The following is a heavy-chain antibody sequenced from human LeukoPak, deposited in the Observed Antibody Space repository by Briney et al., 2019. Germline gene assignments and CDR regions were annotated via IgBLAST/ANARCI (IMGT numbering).Heavy chain of an antibody. CDR1: GLTFSSYA. Sequence: GGSLRLSCAASGLTFSSYAMSWVRQAPGKGLEWVSAISGSGGSTYYADSVKGRFTISRDNSKNTLYLQMNSLRAEDTAVYYCAKDPNYYDSSGYYSGYYFDYWGQGTLVTVSS. D-gene: IGHD3-22*01. V-gene: IGHV3-23*01. CDR2: ISGSGGST. J-gene: IGHJ4*02. CDR3: AKDPNYYDSSGYYSGYYFDY.